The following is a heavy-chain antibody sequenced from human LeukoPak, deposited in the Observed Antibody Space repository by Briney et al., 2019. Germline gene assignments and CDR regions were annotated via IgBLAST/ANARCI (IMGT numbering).Heavy chain of an antibody. CDR1: GGSISSSSYY. CDR3: ARHEADALDI. CDR2: IYYSGST. V-gene: IGHV4-39*01. Sequence: SETLSLTCTVSGGSISSSSYYWGWIRQPPGKGLEWIGSIYYSGSTYYNPSLKSRVTISVDTSKTQFSLKLSSVTAADTAVYYCARHEADALDIWGQGTMVTVSS. J-gene: IGHJ3*02.